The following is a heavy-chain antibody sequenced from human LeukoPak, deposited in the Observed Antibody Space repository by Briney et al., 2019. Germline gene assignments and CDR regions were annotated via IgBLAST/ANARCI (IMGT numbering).Heavy chain of an antibody. Sequence: HPGGSLRLSCAASGFSFSAYPMGWVRQAPGKGLQWLSAISGSGVDTYYADSVKGRFTISRDNSKNTLFLQMNSLRAEDTALFFCAKSDCSTIGCKRLHYWGPGTLVTVSS. CDR2: ISGSGVDT. D-gene: IGHD4-11*01. CDR1: GFSFSAYP. J-gene: IGHJ4*02. CDR3: AKSDCSTIGCKRLHY. V-gene: IGHV3-23*01.